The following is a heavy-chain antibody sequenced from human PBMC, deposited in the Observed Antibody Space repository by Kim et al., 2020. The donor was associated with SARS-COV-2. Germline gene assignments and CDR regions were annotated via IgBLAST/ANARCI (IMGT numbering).Heavy chain of an antibody. D-gene: IGHD3-22*01. J-gene: IGHJ4*02. Sequence: GGSLRLSCAASGFTFSSYAMSWVRQAPGKGLEWVSAISGSGGSTYYPDSVKGRFTISRDNSKNTLYLQMNSLRAEDTAVYYCAKDGSRTMIVVVITYFDYWGQGTLVTVSS. CDR3: AKDGSRTMIVVVITYFDY. CDR1: GFTFSSYA. CDR2: ISGSGGST. V-gene: IGHV3-23*01.